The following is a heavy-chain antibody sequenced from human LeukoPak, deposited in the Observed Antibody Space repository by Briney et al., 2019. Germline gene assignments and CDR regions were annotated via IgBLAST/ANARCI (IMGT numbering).Heavy chain of an antibody. CDR2: IYYSGNT. CDR3: ARVTIRSGSPLHAFDI. Sequence: KTSETLSLTCTVSGGSISSSSYYWGCIRQPPGKGLEWIGSIYYSGNTYYNPSLKSRVTISVDTSKNQFSLKLSSVTAADTAVYYCARVTIRSGSPLHAFDIWGQGTMVTVSS. D-gene: IGHD3-22*01. CDR1: GGSISSSSYY. V-gene: IGHV4-39*07. J-gene: IGHJ3*02.